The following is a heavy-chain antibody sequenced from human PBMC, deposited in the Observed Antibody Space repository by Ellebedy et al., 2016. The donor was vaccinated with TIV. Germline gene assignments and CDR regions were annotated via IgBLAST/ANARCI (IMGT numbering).Heavy chain of an antibody. V-gene: IGHV3-23*01. D-gene: IGHD2-15*01. CDR2: ISDRGGST. Sequence: GESLKISCVASEFTFSSYAITWVRQAPGKGLKWVSAISDRGGSTYYADSVRGRFTISRDNSKNTLYLQMNSLRAEDTAVYYCGKEELVAVTPYLDYWGQGTLVTVSS. CDR3: GKEELVAVTPYLDY. CDR1: EFTFSSYA. J-gene: IGHJ4*02.